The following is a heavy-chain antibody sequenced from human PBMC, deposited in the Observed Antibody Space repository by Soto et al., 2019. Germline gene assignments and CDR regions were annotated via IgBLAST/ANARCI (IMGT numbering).Heavy chain of an antibody. V-gene: IGHV4-39*07. D-gene: IGHD6-6*01. CDR1: GGSISSSSYY. CDR2: IYYSGST. CDR3: ARGHEYSTSSYYYMDV. J-gene: IGHJ6*03. Sequence: PSETLSLTCTVSGGSISSSSYYWGWIRQPPGKGLEWIGSIYYSGSTYYNPSLQSRVTISVDTSKKQFSLKLSSVTAADTAVYYCARGHEYSTSSYYYMDVWGKGTTVTVSS.